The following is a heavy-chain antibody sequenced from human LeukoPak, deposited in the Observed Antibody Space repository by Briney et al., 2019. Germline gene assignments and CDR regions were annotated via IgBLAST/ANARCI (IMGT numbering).Heavy chain of an antibody. CDR1: GFTFSSYT. D-gene: IGHD6-13*01. Sequence: GGSLRLSSAASGFTFSSYTMNWVRQAPGKGLEWVSSITSGGVNTYYATSVKGRFTISRDNSKNTLYLQMNSLRAEDSGVYYCARDLYSSSRNNFDYWGQGTLVTVSS. CDR3: ARDLYSSSRNNFDY. CDR2: ITSGGVNT. J-gene: IGHJ4*02. V-gene: IGHV3-21*04.